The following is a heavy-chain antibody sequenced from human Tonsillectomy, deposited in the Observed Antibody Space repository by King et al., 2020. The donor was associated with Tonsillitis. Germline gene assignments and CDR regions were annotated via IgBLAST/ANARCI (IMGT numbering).Heavy chain of an antibody. CDR2: ISSGSNYI. D-gene: IGHD3-22*01. Sequence: EVQLVESGGGLVKPGGSLRLSCAASGFTFSSFSMNWVRQAPGKGLEWVSSISSGSNYIYYADSVKGRFTISRDNAKNSLYLQMNSLGAEDTAVYYCARDWPYYYDSSGYSQGDYYYYGMDVWGQGTTVTVSS. J-gene: IGHJ6*02. CDR1: GFTFSSFS. V-gene: IGHV3-21*01. CDR3: ARDWPYYYDSSGYSQGDYYYYGMDV.